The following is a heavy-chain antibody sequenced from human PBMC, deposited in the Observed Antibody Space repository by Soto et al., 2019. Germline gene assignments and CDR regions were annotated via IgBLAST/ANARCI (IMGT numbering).Heavy chain of an antibody. J-gene: IGHJ3*02. Sequence: QVQLVESGGGLVKPGGSLRLSCVASGFTFSDSYMIWIRQAPGKGLEWVSYLSTSSTYTNYADSVKGRFTISRDNANNSLYLQMNSLRADDTAVYYCARDPDRGGAFDIWGQGTMVTVSS. CDR1: GFTFSDSY. D-gene: IGHD3-10*01. CDR2: LSTSSTYT. CDR3: ARDPDRGGAFDI. V-gene: IGHV3-11*06.